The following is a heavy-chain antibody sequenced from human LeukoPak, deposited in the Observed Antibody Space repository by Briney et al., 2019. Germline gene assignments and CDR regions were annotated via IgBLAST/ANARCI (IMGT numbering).Heavy chain of an antibody. J-gene: IGHJ6*03. CDR2: IYHSGST. CDR3: AKDGYSSSWPPYYYYMDV. D-gene: IGHD6-13*01. V-gene: IGHV4-38-2*02. Sequence: SETLSLTCTVSGYSISSGYYWGWIRQPPGKGLGWIGSIYHSGSTYYNPSLKSRVTISVDTSKNQFSLKLSSVTAADTAVYYCAKDGYSSSWPPYYYYMDVWGKGTTVTVSS. CDR1: GYSISSGYY.